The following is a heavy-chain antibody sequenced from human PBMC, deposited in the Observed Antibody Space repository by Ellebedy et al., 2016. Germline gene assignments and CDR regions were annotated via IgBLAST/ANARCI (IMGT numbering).Heavy chain of an antibody. J-gene: IGHJ4*02. CDR1: GGSISSSSYY. D-gene: IGHD1-26*01. Sequence: SETLSLTCTVSGGSISSSSYYWGWIRQPPGKGLEWIGSIYYSGSTYYNPSLKTRITISVDTSKNQMSLKVSSVTAADTAVYYCVRVPDYYSHTEVDYWGQGTLVTVSS. CDR3: VRVPDYYSHTEVDY. V-gene: IGHV4-39*07. CDR2: IYYSGST.